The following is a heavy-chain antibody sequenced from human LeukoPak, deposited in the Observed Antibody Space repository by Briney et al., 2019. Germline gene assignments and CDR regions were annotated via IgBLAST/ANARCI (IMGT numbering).Heavy chain of an antibody. V-gene: IGHV3-21*01. D-gene: IGHD3-3*01. J-gene: IGHJ4*02. CDR1: AFSLNAYN. Sequence: PGGSLRLSCAVSAFSLNAYNMNWVRQAPGKGLEWVSSISYTGTYIYYADSVKGRFTISRDNAQNSLYLQMSSLRAEDTAVYYCARDRYDFGYYWGQGTLVTVSS. CDR2: ISYTGTYI. CDR3: ARDRYDFGYY.